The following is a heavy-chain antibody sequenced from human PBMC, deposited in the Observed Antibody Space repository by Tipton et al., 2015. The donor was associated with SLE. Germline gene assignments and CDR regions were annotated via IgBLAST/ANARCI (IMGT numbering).Heavy chain of an antibody. Sequence: SLRLSCAASGFTFDDYAMHWVRQAPGKGLEWASGITWNSGGKIYADSVKGRFTISRDDATSSLYLQMNSLRVEDTAVYYCGRGSVAAAGPGYWGQGTLVTVSS. CDR1: GFTFDDYA. J-gene: IGHJ4*02. V-gene: IGHV3-9*01. CDR2: ITWNSGGK. CDR3: GRGSVAAAGPGY. D-gene: IGHD6-13*01.